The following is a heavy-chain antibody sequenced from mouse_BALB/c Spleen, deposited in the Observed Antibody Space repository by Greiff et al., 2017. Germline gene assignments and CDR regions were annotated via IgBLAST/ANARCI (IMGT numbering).Heavy chain of an antibody. Sequence: VQLKESGGGLVKPGGSLKLSCAASGFAFSSYDMSWVRQTPEKRLEWVAYISSGGGSTYYPDTVKGRFTISRDNAKNTLYLQMSSLKSEDTAMYYCARQAAFYAMDYWGQGTSVTVSS. D-gene: IGHD3-3*01. J-gene: IGHJ4*01. CDR3: ARQAAFYAMDY. CDR1: GFAFSSYD. V-gene: IGHV5-12-1*01. CDR2: ISSGGGST.